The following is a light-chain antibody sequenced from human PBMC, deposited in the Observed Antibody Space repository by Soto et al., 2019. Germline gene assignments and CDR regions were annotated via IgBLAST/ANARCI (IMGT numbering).Light chain of an antibody. V-gene: IGKV1-39*01. Sequence: DIHMSQSPSSLSASVGYRFTITCRASQSISSYLNWYQQKPGKAPKFLIYAASSLQSGVPSRFSGSGSGTDFTLTISSLQPEDFETYFCQQSYSRPRTFGQGTKVDIK. CDR1: QSISSY. CDR3: QQSYSRPRT. J-gene: IGKJ1*01. CDR2: AAS.